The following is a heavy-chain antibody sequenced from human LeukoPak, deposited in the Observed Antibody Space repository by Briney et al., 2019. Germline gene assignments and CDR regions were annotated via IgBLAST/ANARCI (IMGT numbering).Heavy chain of an antibody. Sequence: PGGSLRLSCAASGFTFSSHWMSWVRQAPGKGLEWVANIKQDGSEKYYVDSVKGRFTISRDKAKNSLYLQMNSLRAEDTAVYYCARVMGNSGFYFDYWGQGTLVTVSS. CDR2: IKQDGSEK. D-gene: IGHD2/OR15-2a*01. CDR1: GFTFSSHW. J-gene: IGHJ4*02. CDR3: ARVMGNSGFYFDY. V-gene: IGHV3-7*01.